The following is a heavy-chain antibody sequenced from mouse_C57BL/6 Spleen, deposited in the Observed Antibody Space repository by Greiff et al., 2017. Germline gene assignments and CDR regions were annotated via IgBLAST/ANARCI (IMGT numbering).Heavy chain of an antibody. D-gene: IGHD2-4*01. CDR1: GYTFTSYW. CDR3: ARGRAMITFAY. Sequence: VQLQQPGAELVRPGSSVKLSCKASGYTFTSYWMAWVKQRPGQGLEWIGNIYPSDSETHYNQKFKDKATLTVDKSSSTAYMQLSSLTSEDSAVYYSARGRAMITFAYWGQGTLVTVSA. J-gene: IGHJ3*01. CDR2: IYPSDSET. V-gene: IGHV1-61*01.